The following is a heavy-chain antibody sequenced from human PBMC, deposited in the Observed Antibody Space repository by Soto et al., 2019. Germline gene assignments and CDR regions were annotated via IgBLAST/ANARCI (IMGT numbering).Heavy chain of an antibody. Sequence: GGSLRLSCAASGFTFSSYGMHWVRQAPGKGLEWVAVISYDGSNEYYADSVKGRFTISRDNSKNTLYLQMNSLRAEDTAVYYCARHPERIAQIGWFDPWGQGTLVTVSS. J-gene: IGHJ5*02. CDR2: ISYDGSNE. D-gene: IGHD6-13*01. V-gene: IGHV3-30*03. CDR1: GFTFSSYG. CDR3: ARHPERIAQIGWFDP.